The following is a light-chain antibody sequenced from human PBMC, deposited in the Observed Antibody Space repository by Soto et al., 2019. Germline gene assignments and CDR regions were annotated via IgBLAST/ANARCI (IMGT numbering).Light chain of an antibody. Sequence: QSVLTQPPSASGTPGQRVTISCSGSRPNIGSNNVNWYQQLPGTAPKLLIYSTNQRPSGVPDRFSGSKSGTSASLAISGLQSEDEADYYCSTWDDSLNGPVFGPGNKVTV. CDR1: RPNIGSNN. V-gene: IGLV1-44*01. CDR2: STN. CDR3: STWDDSLNGPV. J-gene: IGLJ1*01.